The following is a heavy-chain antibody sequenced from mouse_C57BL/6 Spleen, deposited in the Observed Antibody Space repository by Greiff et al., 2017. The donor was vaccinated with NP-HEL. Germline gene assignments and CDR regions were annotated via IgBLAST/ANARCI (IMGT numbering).Heavy chain of an antibody. CDR2: IHPNSGST. J-gene: IGHJ2*01. V-gene: IGHV1-64*01. Sequence: QVQLQQPGAELVKPGASVKLSCKASGYTFTSYWMHWVKQRPGQGLEWIGIIHPNSGSTNYNEKFKSKATLTLDKSSSTAYMHLSRLTSEDSAVDYCATEDYSNGGDYWGQGTTLTVSS. CDR1: GYTFTSYW. CDR3: ATEDYSNGGDY. D-gene: IGHD2-5*01.